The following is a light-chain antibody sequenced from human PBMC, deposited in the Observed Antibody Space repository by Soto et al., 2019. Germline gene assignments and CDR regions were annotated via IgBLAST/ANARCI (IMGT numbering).Light chain of an antibody. CDR3: QQYGSSQT. J-gene: IGKJ1*01. CDR1: LSVSSSY. V-gene: IGKV3-20*01. CDR2: GAY. Sequence: EAVLTQSPGTLTLSPGERATLSCRASLSVSSSYLAWYKQKPGQAPRLLIYGAYSRATGIPDRFSGSGSGTDFTLTISRLEPEDFAVYYCQQYGSSQTFGQGTKV.